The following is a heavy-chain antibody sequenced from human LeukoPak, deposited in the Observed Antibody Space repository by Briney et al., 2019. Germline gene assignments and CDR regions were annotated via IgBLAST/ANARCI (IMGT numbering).Heavy chain of an antibody. J-gene: IGHJ6*03. D-gene: IGHD4-17*01. V-gene: IGHV3-23*01. CDR2: ISGSGGST. CDR1: GFTFSSYA. Sequence: GGSLILSCAASGFTFSSYAMSWVRQAPGKGLEWVSAISGSGGSTYYADSVKGRFTISRDNSKNTLYLQMNSLRAKDTAVYYCAKVGLSTVTKGGHYYYYYYMDVWGKGTTVTVSS. CDR3: AKVGLSTVTKGGHYYYYYYMDV.